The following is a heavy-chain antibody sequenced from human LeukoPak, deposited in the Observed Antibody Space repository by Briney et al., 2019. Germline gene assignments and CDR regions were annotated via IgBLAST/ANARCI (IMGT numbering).Heavy chain of an antibody. CDR3: ARDPSIVGATNFDY. V-gene: IGHV1-18*01. CDR1: GYTFTSYG. Sequence: ASVKVSCKASGYTFTSYGISWVRQAPGQGLEWMGWISAYNGNTNYAQKLQGRVTMTTDTSTSTAYMELRSLRSDDTAVYCCARDPSIVGATNFDYWGQGTLVTVSS. J-gene: IGHJ4*02. CDR2: ISAYNGNT. D-gene: IGHD1-26*01.